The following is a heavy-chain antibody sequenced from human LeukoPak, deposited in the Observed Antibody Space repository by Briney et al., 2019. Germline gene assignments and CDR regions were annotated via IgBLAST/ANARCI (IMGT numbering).Heavy chain of an antibody. CDR1: GYTFTGYY. J-gene: IGHJ6*03. V-gene: IGHV1-2*02. CDR3: ARVRGKYYYYMDV. CDR2: VNPNSGGT. Sequence: ASVKVSCKASGYTFTGYYVHWVRQAPGQGLEWMGWVNPNSGGTNYAQKFQGRVTMTRDTSISTAYMELSRLRSDDTAVYYCARVRGKYYYYMDVWGKGTTVTISS. D-gene: IGHD3-10*01.